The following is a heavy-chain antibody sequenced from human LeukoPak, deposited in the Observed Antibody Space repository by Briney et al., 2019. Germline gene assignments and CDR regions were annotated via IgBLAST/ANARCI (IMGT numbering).Heavy chain of an antibody. CDR1: GGSISSGGYY. CDR3: ARVAYSSSFGLRSYYYGMDV. V-gene: IGHV4-31*03. CDR2: IYYSGST. D-gene: IGHD6-6*01. J-gene: IGHJ6*02. Sequence: NPSETLSLTCTVSGGSISSGGYYWSWIRQHPGKDLEWIGYIYYSGSTYYNPSLKSRVTISVDTSKNQFSLKLSSVTAADTAVYYCARVAYSSSFGLRSYYYGMDVWGQGTTVTVSS.